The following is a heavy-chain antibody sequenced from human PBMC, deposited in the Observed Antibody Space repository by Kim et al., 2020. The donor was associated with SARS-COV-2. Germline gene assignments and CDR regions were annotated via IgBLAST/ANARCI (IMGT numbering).Heavy chain of an antibody. CDR3: ARHWTLDY. J-gene: IGHJ4*02. CDR2: TGNT. D-gene: IGHD3-3*01. V-gene: IGHV4-61*07. Sequence: TGNTNYNPSFRSRVTMSLDTSRNQFSLNLRSGTPADTAVYFCARHWTLDYWGQGALVTVSS.